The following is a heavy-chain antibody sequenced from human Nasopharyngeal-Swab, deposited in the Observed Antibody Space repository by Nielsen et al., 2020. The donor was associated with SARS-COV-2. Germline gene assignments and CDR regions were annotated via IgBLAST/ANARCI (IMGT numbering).Heavy chain of an antibody. J-gene: IGHJ6*03. Sequence: ASVKVSCKASGYTFTSYDINWVRQANGQGLEWMGWMNPNSGNTGYAQKFQGRVTMTRNTSISTAYMELSSLRSEDTAVYYCARGGYGDYLGYYYYMDVWGKGTTVTVSS. CDR3: ARGGYGDYLGYYYYMDV. CDR1: GYTFTSYD. V-gene: IGHV1-8*01. D-gene: IGHD4-17*01. CDR2: MNPNSGNT.